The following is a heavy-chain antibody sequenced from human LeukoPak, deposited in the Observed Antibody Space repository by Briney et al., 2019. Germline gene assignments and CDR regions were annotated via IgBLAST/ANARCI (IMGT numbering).Heavy chain of an antibody. Sequence: ASVKVSCKASGGTFSSYAISWVRQAPGQGLEWMGGIIPIFGTANYAQKFQGRVTITADESTSTAYMEPSSLRSEDTAVYYCAREKIAAAGYYFDYWGQGTLVTVSS. CDR2: IIPIFGTA. CDR3: AREKIAAAGYYFDY. J-gene: IGHJ4*02. D-gene: IGHD6-13*01. CDR1: GGTFSSYA. V-gene: IGHV1-69*13.